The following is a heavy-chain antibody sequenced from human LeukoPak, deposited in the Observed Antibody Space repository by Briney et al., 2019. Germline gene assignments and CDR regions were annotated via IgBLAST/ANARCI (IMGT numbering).Heavy chain of an antibody. CDR2: IYHSGST. CDR1: GYSISSGYY. CDR3: ARDEYYYGSGSLSGY. D-gene: IGHD3-10*01. V-gene: IGHV4-38-2*02. J-gene: IGHJ4*02. Sequence: SETLSLTCTVSGYSISSGYYWGWIRQPPGKGLEWIGSIYHSGSTYYNPSLKSRVTISVDTSKNQFSLKLSSVTAADTAVYYCARDEYYYGSGSLSGYWGQGTLVTVSS.